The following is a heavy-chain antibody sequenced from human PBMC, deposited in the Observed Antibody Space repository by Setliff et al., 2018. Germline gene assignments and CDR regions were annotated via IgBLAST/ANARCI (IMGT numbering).Heavy chain of an antibody. Sequence: ASEKVSCKASGYTFTSYGITWVRQAPGQGLEWMGWISGYSGNTNYAQKFQGRVTITTDTSTNTAYMDLRSLRSDDTAVYYCARDLMGDYWGQGTLVTVSS. V-gene: IGHV1-18*01. CDR2: ISGYSGNT. CDR1: GYTFTSYG. CDR3: ARDLMGDY. J-gene: IGHJ4*02. D-gene: IGHD3-10*01.